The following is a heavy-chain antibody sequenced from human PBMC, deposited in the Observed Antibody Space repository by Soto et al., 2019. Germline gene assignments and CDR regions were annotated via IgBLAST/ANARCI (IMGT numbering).Heavy chain of an antibody. CDR2: ISYDGSNK. CDR1: GFTFSSYA. V-gene: IGHV3-30-3*01. Sequence: QVQLVGSGGGVVQPGRSLRLSCAASGFTFSSYAMHWVRQAPGKGLEWVAVISYDGSNKYYADSVKGRFTISRDNSKNTLYLQMNSLRAEDTAVYYCARDHGLYYYYYGMDVWGQGTTVTVSS. J-gene: IGHJ6*02. CDR3: ARDHGLYYYYYGMDV.